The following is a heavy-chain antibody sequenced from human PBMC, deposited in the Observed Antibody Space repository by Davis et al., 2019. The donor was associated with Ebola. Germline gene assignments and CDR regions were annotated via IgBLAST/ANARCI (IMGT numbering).Heavy chain of an antibody. CDR1: GGSFSGYY. CDR2: IYYSGST. D-gene: IGHD6-13*01. J-gene: IGHJ4*02. CDR3: ARVTIYSGSCFDY. V-gene: IGHV4-59*12. Sequence: SETLSLTCAVYGGSFSGYYWSWIRQPPGKGLEWLGSIYYSGSTNYNPSLKSRVTISVDTSKNQFSLKLSSVTAADTAVYYCARVTIYSGSCFDYWGQGTLVTVPS.